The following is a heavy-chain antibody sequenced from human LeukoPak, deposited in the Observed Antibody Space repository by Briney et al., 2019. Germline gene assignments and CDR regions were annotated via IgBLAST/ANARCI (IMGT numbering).Heavy chain of an antibody. V-gene: IGHV1-18*01. CDR1: GYTFTSYG. CDR3: ARAYYYDSSGYYFSQRIAFDI. CDR2: ISAYNGNT. Sequence: ASVKVSCKASGYTFTSYGISWVRQAPGQGLEWMGWISAYNGNTNYAQKLQGRVTMTTDTSTSTAYMELRSLRSDDTAVYYCARAYYYDSSGYYFSQRIAFDIWGQGTMVTVSS. J-gene: IGHJ3*02. D-gene: IGHD3-22*01.